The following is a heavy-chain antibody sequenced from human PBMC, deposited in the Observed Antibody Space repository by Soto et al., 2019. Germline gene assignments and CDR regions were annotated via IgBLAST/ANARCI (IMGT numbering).Heavy chain of an antibody. Sequence: VGSLRHSCAASGGTCISYGMRWVRQATGKGLEWVAVISYDGSNNYYADSVKGRFTISRDNSKNTLYLQMNSLRAEDTAVYYCANTEPQISGGSCPHYYWGQGTLVTVSS. J-gene: IGHJ4*02. D-gene: IGHD2-15*01. CDR2: ISYDGSNN. CDR1: GGTCISYG. V-gene: IGHV3-30*18. CDR3: ANTEPQISGGSCPHYY.